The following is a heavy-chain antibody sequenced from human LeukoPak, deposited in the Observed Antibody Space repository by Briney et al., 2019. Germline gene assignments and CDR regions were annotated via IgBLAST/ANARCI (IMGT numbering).Heavy chain of an antibody. CDR3: ARDGEMATIYFDY. CDR2: IIPIVGIA. Sequence: GSSVKASCKASGGTFSSYALSWVRQAPGQGLEWMGTIIPIVGIANYAQKFQGRVTITADKSTSTAYMELSSLRSEDTAVYYCARDGEMATIYFDYWGQGTLVTVSS. D-gene: IGHD5-24*01. V-gene: IGHV1-69*04. CDR1: GGTFSSYA. J-gene: IGHJ4*02.